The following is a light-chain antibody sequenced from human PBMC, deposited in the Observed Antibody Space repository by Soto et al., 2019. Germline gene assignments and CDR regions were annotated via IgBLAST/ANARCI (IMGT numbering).Light chain of an antibody. CDR1: SGSIASNY. J-gene: IGLJ1*01. V-gene: IGLV6-57*04. Sequence: NFMLTQPHSVSESPGKTVTISCTRSSGSIASNYVQWYQQRPGSAPTTVIYEDNQRPSGVPDRFSGSIDSSSNSASLTISGLKTEDEADYYCQSYDSSFYGFGTGTKVTVL. CDR2: EDN. CDR3: QSYDSSFYG.